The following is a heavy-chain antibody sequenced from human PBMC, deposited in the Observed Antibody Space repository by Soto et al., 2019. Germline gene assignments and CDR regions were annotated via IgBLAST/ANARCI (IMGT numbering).Heavy chain of an antibody. CDR3: ARDQVRPAASYWYFDL. D-gene: IGHD2-2*01. CDR2: ISSSSSYI. V-gene: IGHV3-21*01. CDR1: GFTFSSYS. Sequence: EVQLVESGGGLVKPGGSLRLSCAASGFTFSSYSMNWVRQAPGKGLEWVSSISSSSSYIYYADSVKGRFTISRDNAKNSLYLQMNILRAEDTAVYYCARDQVRPAASYWYFDLWGRGTLVTVSS. J-gene: IGHJ2*01.